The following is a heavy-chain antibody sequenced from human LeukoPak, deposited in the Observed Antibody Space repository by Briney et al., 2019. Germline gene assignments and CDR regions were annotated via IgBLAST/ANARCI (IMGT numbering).Heavy chain of an antibody. J-gene: IGHJ4*02. CDR1: GGTLSSYA. CDR2: IIPIFGTA. CDR3: ARGRPVSYGPGSYYNTFDY. D-gene: IGHD3-10*01. V-gene: IGHV1-69*13. Sequence: SVKVSCKASGGTLSSYAISWGRQAPGQGLGLMGGIIPIFGTANYAQKFQGRVTITADESTSTAYMELSSLRSEDTAVYYCARGRPVSYGPGSYYNTFDYWGQGTLVTVAS.